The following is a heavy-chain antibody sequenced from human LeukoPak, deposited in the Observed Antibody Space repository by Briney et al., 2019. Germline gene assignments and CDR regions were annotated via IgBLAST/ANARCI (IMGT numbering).Heavy chain of an antibody. D-gene: IGHD1-26*01. V-gene: IGHV1-69*01. J-gene: IGHJ4*02. CDR1: GFTFSSYA. Sequence: GGSLRLSCAASGFTFSSYAISWVRQAPGQGLEWMGGIIPIFGTANYAQKFQGRVTITADESTSTAYMELSSLRSEDTAVYYCASQPVDSGSYRDYFDYWGQGTLVTVSS. CDR3: ASQPVDSGSYRDYFDY. CDR2: IIPIFGTA.